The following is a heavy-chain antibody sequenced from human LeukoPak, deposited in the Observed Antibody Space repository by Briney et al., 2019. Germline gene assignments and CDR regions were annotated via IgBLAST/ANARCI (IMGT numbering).Heavy chain of an antibody. Sequence: GGSLRLSCAASGFTVSSNYMSWVRQAPGKGLEWVSVIYSGGSTYYADSVKGRFTISRDNSKSTLYIQMNSLRAEDTAVYYCARDYSGSSGNYPFDAFDIWGQGTMVTVSS. CDR1: GFTVSSNY. CDR3: ARDYSGSSGNYPFDAFDI. V-gene: IGHV3-53*01. CDR2: IYSGGST. J-gene: IGHJ3*02. D-gene: IGHD3-22*01.